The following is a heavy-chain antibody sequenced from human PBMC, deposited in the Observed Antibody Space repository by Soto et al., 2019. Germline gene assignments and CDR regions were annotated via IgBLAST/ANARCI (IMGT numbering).Heavy chain of an antibody. D-gene: IGHD6-6*01. J-gene: IGHJ5*02. V-gene: IGHV4-30-4*02. CDR2: KYYRGST. CDR1: GGSISSGDYY. Sequence: SETLSLTCTVSGGSISSGDYYWSWIRQPPGKGLEWIGYKYYRGSTYYNPSLESRVTISEDTSKNQFSLKLSSVTAADTAVYYCARDRGSSSDNWFDPRGQGTLVTVSS. CDR3: ARDRGSSSDNWFDP.